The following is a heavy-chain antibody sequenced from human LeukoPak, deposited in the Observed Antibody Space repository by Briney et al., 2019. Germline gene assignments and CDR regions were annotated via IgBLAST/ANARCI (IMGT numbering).Heavy chain of an antibody. Sequence: PGGSLRLSCAASGFTFSSYAMSWVRQAPGKGLEWVSAISGSGGSTYYADSVKGRFTISRDNSKNTLYLQMNSLRAEDTAVYFCAKGTMLRGLIILNFYYYMDVWGKGTTVTVSS. D-gene: IGHD3-10*01. V-gene: IGHV3-23*01. J-gene: IGHJ6*03. CDR1: GFTFSSYA. CDR2: ISGSGGST. CDR3: AKGTMLRGLIILNFYYYMDV.